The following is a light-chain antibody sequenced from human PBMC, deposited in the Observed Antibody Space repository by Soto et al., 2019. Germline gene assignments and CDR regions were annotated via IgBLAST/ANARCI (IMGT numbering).Light chain of an antibody. CDR3: MHALQIPLT. CDR2: LDS. V-gene: IGKV2-28*01. CDR1: QSLLHSNGYNY. J-gene: IGKJ4*01. Sequence: DVVMTQSPLSLPVTPGEPASISCRSSQSLLHSNGYNYLDWYLQKPGQSPQLLISLDSNRASGSAERNSGSGTGTDFTLKISRVEAEDVGLYCCMHALQIPLTFGGGTKVEIK.